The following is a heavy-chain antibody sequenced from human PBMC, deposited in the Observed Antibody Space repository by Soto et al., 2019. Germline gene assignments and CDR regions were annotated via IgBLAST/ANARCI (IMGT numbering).Heavy chain of an antibody. Sequence: SETLSLTCTVSGLSMSSGGYRWNWIRQHPGKALEWIGNIYYSGSPYYNPSLKSRVTISVDTSKNQFSLELNSLTAADTAVYYCARDSTVGSYYMIAEPWGQGTLVTVSS. CDR1: GLSMSSGGYR. V-gene: IGHV4-31*03. D-gene: IGHD1-26*01. J-gene: IGHJ4*02. CDR2: IYYSGSP. CDR3: ARDSTVGSYYMIAEP.